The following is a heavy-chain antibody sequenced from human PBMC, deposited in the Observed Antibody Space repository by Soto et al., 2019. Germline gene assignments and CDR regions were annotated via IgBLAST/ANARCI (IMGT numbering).Heavy chain of an antibody. V-gene: IGHV1-18*01. CDR1: GDRFTSYG. Sequence: GTSVKLSCEACGDRFTSYGISWVRQAPGQGLEWMGWISAYNGNTKYAQKLQGRVTMTTDTSTSTAYMELRSLRSDDTAVYYCARDSPPVDYWGQGTLVTVSS. J-gene: IGHJ4*02. CDR2: ISAYNGNT. CDR3: ARDSPPVDY.